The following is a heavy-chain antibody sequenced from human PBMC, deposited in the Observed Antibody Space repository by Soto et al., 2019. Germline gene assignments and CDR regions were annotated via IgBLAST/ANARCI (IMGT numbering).Heavy chain of an antibody. CDR3: TRDQRPGGLVVVINVY. J-gene: IGHJ4*02. CDR2: IRSKAYGGTT. D-gene: IGHD3-22*01. Sequence: GGSLRLSCTASGFTFGDYAMSWFRQAPGKGLEWVGFIRSKAYGGTTEYAASVKGRFTISRDDSKSIAYLQMNSLKTEDTAVYYCTRDQRPGGLVVVINVYWGQGTLVTVSS. CDR1: GFTFGDYA. V-gene: IGHV3-49*03.